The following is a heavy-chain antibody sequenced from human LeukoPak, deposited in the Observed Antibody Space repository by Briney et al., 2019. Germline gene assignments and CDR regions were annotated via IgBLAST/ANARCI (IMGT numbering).Heavy chain of an antibody. Sequence: ASVKVSCKASGYTFIDYFLHWVRQAPGQGPEWMGWINPNNGDTRHAQKFQARVTMTRDTSISTAYMKLNRLRSDDTAVYYCARDPYSNYFDYWGQGTLVTVSS. CDR2: INPNNGDT. CDR1: GYTFIDYF. D-gene: IGHD5-18*01. V-gene: IGHV1-2*02. J-gene: IGHJ4*02. CDR3: ARDPYSNYFDY.